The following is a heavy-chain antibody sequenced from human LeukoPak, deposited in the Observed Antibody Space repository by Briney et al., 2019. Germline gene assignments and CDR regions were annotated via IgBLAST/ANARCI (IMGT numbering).Heavy chain of an antibody. CDR2: ISPYNGNT. CDR3: ARGPHERSGYPDD. J-gene: IGHJ4*02. D-gene: IGHD3-22*01. Sequence: ASVKVSCKPCGYTFNTYGITWVRQAPGQGLEGMGWISPYNGNTNYAQKFQGRVTLTTDTSTSTAYMELRSLRSDDTAVYYCARGPHERSGYPDDWGQGTLVTVSS. V-gene: IGHV1-18*01. CDR1: GYTFNTYG.